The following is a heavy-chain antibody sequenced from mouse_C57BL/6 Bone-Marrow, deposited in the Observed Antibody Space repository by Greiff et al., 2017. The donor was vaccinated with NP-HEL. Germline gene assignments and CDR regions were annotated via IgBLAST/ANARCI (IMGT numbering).Heavy chain of an antibody. CDR3: ARDTGGKGSWYFDV. CDR2: ISDGGSYT. J-gene: IGHJ1*03. Sequence: EVKLVESGGGLVKPGGSLKLSCAASGFTFSSYAMSWVRQTPEKRLEWVATISDGGSYTYYPDNVKGRFTISRDNAKNNLYLQMSHLKSEDTAMYYCARDTGGKGSWYFDVWGTGTTVTVSS. CDR1: GFTFSSYA. D-gene: IGHD3-3*01. V-gene: IGHV5-4*01.